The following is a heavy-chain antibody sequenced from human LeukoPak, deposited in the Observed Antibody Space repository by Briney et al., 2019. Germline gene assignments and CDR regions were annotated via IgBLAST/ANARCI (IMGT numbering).Heavy chain of an antibody. CDR3: AKAQAKRGYSYGFGCDY. CDR2: ISYDGSNK. CDR1: GFTFSSYG. V-gene: IGHV3-30*18. J-gene: IGHJ4*02. Sequence: QSGGSLRLSCAASGFTFSSYGMHWVRQAPGKGLEWVAVISYDGSNKYYADSVKGRFTISRDNSKNTLYLQMNSLRAEDTAVYYCAKAQAKRGYSYGFGCDYWGQGTLVTVSS. D-gene: IGHD5-18*01.